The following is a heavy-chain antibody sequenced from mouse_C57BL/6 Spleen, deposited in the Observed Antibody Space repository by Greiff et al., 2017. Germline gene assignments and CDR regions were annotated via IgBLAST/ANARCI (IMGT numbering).Heavy chain of an antibody. Sequence: VQRVESGPGLVAPSQSLSITCTVSGFSLTSYGVDWVRQPPGKGLEWLGVIWGGGSTNYNSALMSRLSISKDNSKSQVFLKMNSLQTDDTAMYYCAKQRGDYDGLLRGAMDYWGQGTSVTVSS. V-gene: IGHV2-9*01. CDR2: IWGGGST. D-gene: IGHD2-3*01. CDR1: GFSLTSYG. CDR3: AKQRGDYDGLLRGAMDY. J-gene: IGHJ4*01.